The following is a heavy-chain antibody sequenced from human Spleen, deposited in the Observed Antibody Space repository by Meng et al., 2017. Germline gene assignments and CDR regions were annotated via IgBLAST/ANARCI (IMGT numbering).Heavy chain of an antibody. CDR1: GFTFITYT. CDR3: ARFDFWRGVGAFDI. J-gene: IGHJ3*02. Sequence: GGSLRLSCAASGFTFITYTMSWVRQVPGKGLEWVSSISDSGGRIYYAESVKGRFTISRDNSKNTLYLQMNSLRAEDTAVYYCARFDFWRGVGAFDIWGQGTMVTVSS. D-gene: IGHD3-3*01. CDR2: ISDSGGRI. V-gene: IGHV3-23*01.